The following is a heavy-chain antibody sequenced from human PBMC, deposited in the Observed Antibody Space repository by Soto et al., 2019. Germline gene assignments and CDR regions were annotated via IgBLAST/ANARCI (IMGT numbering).Heavy chain of an antibody. CDR1: VYTLSELA. D-gene: IGHD6-19*01. CDR3: ATESVTGTGWFDP. CDR2: FDSENGET. Sequence: VKVSSKVSVYTLSELAMHWVRPAPAKGIEWMGGFDSENGETIYAQKFQGRVTMTEDTSTDTAYMELSSLKFEDTAVYYCATESVTGTGWFDPWG. J-gene: IGHJ5*02. V-gene: IGHV1-24*01.